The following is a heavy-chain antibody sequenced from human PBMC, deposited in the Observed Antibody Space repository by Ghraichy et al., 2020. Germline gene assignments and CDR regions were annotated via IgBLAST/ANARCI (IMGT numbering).Heavy chain of an antibody. CDR3: AGEPRGCSGGSCYPEGFFDY. D-gene: IGHD2-15*01. CDR2: INVYDGNT. CDR1: GYTFSSYD. J-gene: IGHJ4*02. V-gene: IGHV1-18*01. Sequence: ASVKVSCKASGYTFSSYDISWVRQAPGQGLEWMGWINVYDGNTNYAQRLQGRVTMTTDTSTSTAYMELRSLRSDDTAVYYCAGEPRGCSGGSCYPEGFFDYWGQGTLVTVSS.